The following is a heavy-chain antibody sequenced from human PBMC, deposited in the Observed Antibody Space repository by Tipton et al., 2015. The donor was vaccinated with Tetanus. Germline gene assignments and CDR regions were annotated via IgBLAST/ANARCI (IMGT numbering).Heavy chain of an antibody. CDR3: AKDISSVGDCTNGVCYTFDI. V-gene: IGHV3-9*01. CDR1: GFTFDDYA. D-gene: IGHD2-8*01. J-gene: IGHJ3*02. CDR2: ISWNSGSI. Sequence: SLRLSCAASGFTFDDYAMHWVRQAPGKGLEWVSGISWNSGSIGYADSVKGRFTISRDNAKNSLYLQMNSLRAEDTALYYCAKDISSVGDCTNGVCYTFDIWGQGTMVTVSS.